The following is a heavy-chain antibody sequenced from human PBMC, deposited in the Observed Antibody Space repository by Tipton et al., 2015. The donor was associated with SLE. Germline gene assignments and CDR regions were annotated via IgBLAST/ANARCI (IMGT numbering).Heavy chain of an antibody. CDR3: ARSRDIVVVVVAPFDY. Sequence: SLRLSCSASGFTFSFYAMSWVRQAPGKGLEWVSSISSSSSYIYYADSVKGRFTISRDNAKNSLYLQMNSLRAEDTAVYYCARSRDIVVVVVAPFDYWGQGTLVTVSS. CDR2: ISSSSSYI. D-gene: IGHD2-15*01. J-gene: IGHJ4*02. CDR1: GFTFSFYA. V-gene: IGHV3-21*01.